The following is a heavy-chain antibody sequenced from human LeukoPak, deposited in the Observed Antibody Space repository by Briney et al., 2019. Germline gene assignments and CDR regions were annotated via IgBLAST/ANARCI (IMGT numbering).Heavy chain of an antibody. CDR1: AGSFSGSY. CDR2: INLSGST. D-gene: IGHD3-3*01. Sequence: SETLSLTCGVSAGSFSGSYWGWIRQPPGKGLEWIGEINLSGSTNYNSSLTSRVPISLDTSKTQFSLNLRSVTTADTAVSYCAGVSISPLGVVTSHFDSSGQGTLFAVSS. J-gene: IGHJ4*02. CDR3: AGVSISPLGVVTSHFDS. V-gene: IGHV4-34*01.